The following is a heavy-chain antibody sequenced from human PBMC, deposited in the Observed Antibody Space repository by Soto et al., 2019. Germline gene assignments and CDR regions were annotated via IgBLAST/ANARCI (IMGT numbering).Heavy chain of an antibody. CDR3: AKGGRSMDV. CDR2: ISWNSGSI. V-gene: IGHV3-9*01. J-gene: IGHJ6*02. CDR1: GFTFDYYA. Sequence: QSGGSLRLSCAASGFTFDYYAVHWVRQAPGKGLEWVSGISWNSGSIGYADSVKGRFTISRDNAKNSLYLQMNSLRAEDTALYYCAKGGRSMDVWGQGTTVTVSS.